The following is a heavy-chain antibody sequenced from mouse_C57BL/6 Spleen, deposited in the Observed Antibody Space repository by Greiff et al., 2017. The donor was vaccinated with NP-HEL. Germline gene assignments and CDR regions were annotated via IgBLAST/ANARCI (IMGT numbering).Heavy chain of an antibody. CDR1: GFTFSNYW. CDR2: IRLKSDNSAT. CDR3: TVYYGSSGPFAY. J-gene: IGHJ3*01. Sequence: EVQLQQTGGGLVQPGGSMKLSCVASGFTFSNYWMNWVRQSPGKGLEWVAQIRLKSDNSATHDAESVKGRFTISRDDSKSSVYLQMNDLKAEDTGIYYCTVYYGSSGPFAYWGQGTLVTVSA. D-gene: IGHD1-1*01. V-gene: IGHV6-3*01.